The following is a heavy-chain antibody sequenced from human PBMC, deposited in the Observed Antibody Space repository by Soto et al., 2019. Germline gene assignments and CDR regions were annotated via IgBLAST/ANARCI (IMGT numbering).Heavy chain of an antibody. Sequence: ASVKVSCKASGYTFGAYYMHWVRQAPGQGLEWMGWVNPNSGGTKYAQNFQGRVTLTRDTSISAAYMEISRLRSDDTAIYYCARSTGGHSFNGMDVWGQGTSVTSP. V-gene: IGHV1-2*02. CDR1: GYTFGAYY. CDR3: ARSTGGHSFNGMDV. D-gene: IGHD7-27*01. CDR2: VNPNSGGT. J-gene: IGHJ6*02.